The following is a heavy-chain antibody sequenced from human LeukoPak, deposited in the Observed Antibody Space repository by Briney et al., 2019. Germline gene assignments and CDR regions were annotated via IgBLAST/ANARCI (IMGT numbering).Heavy chain of an antibody. V-gene: IGHV3-53*01. D-gene: IGHD4-11*01. Sequence: PGGSLRLSCAASGFTVSSNYMSWVRQAPGKGLECVSVIYSDDSSYYADSVKGRFTISRDNSKNSLYLQMNSLRAEDTAVYYCARNHDYSNYGHITNYYYYYMDVWGKGTTVTVSS. CDR3: ARNHDYSNYGHITNYYYYYMDV. CDR1: GFTVSSNY. CDR2: IYSDDSS. J-gene: IGHJ6*03.